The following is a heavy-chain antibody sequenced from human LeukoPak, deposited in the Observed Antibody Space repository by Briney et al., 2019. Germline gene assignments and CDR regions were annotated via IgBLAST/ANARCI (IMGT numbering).Heavy chain of an antibody. V-gene: IGHV3-9*01. CDR3: AKAPSPYYYGSGSSYYFDY. J-gene: IGHJ4*02. Sequence: QPGGSLRLSCAASGFTFSSYSMNWVRQAPGKGLEWVSGISWNSGSIGYADSVKGRFTISRDNAKNSLYRQMNSLRAEDTALYYCAKAPSPYYYGSGSSYYFDYWGQGTLVTVSS. CDR1: GFTFSSYS. D-gene: IGHD3-10*01. CDR2: ISWNSGSI.